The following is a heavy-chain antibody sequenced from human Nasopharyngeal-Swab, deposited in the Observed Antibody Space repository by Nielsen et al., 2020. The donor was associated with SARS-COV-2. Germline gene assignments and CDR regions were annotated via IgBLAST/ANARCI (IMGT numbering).Heavy chain of an antibody. CDR3: VRPEGVATSFKYYFQYGMDV. D-gene: IGHD5-12*01. J-gene: IGHJ6*02. Sequence: GESLKISCATSGYRFTDYWIAWVRQAPGKGLEWMGIIYPRYSDTRYSPSFQGQVTISADKSISTAYLQWSSLKASDTAMYYCVRPEGVATSFKYYFQYGMDVWGQGTMVTVPS. CDR2: IYPRYSDT. CDR1: GYRFTDYW. V-gene: IGHV5-51*01.